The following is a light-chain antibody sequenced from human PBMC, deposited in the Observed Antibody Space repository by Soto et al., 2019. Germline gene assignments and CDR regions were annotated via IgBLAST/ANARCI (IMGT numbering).Light chain of an antibody. J-gene: IGLJ3*02. CDR1: SSDVGAYNY. CDR2: EVT. V-gene: IGLV2-8*01. Sequence: QSALTQPPSASGSPGQSVTISCTGTSSDVGAYNYVSWYQQHAGKAPKLVIYEVTKRPSGVPDRFPGSKSVNTASLTVSGLQAEDEADYYCSSFASSNTWVFGGGTKLTVL. CDR3: SSFASSNTWV.